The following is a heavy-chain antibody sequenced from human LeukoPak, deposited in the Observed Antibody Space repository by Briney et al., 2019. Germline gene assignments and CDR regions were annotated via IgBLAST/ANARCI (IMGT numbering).Heavy chain of an antibody. CDR3: AKGRGSPLRYCNGGSSKCGNNWFDP. J-gene: IGHJ5*02. Sequence: GGSLRLSCAASGFTFSSYAMSWVRQAPGKGLEWVSAISGSGGSTYYADSVKGRFTISRDNSKNTLYLQMNSLRAEDTAVYYCAKGRGSPLRYCNGGSSKCGNNWFDPWGQGTLVTVSS. CDR1: GFTFSSYA. CDR2: ISGSGGST. V-gene: IGHV3-23*01. D-gene: IGHD2-15*01.